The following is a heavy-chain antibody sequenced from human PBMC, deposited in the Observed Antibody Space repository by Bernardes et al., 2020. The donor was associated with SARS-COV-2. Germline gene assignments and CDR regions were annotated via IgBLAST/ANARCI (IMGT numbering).Heavy chain of an antibody. Sequence: GWSLRLSCAASGFTFSSYSMNWVRQAPGKGLEWVSYISSSSSTIYYADSVKGRFTISRDNAKNSLYLQMNSLRAEDTAVYYCARFYDFWSGYYMGYYYMDVWGKGTTVTVSS. V-gene: IGHV3-48*04. CDR1: GFTFSSYS. J-gene: IGHJ6*03. CDR2: ISSSSSTI. CDR3: ARFYDFWSGYYMGYYYMDV. D-gene: IGHD3-3*01.